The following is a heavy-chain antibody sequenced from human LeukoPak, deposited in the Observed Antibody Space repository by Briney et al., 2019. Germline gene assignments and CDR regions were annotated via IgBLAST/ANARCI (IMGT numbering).Heavy chain of an antibody. Sequence: ASVKVSCKASGYTFTGYYMHWVRQAPGQGLEWMGRINPNSGGTNYAQKFQGRVTMTRDTSISTAYMELSWLRSDDTAVYYCARGYPNYYYYYYMDVWGKGTTVTVSS. CDR3: ARGYPNYYYYYYMDV. V-gene: IGHV1-2*06. CDR2: INPNSGGT. CDR1: GYTFTGYY. J-gene: IGHJ6*03. D-gene: IGHD1-26*01.